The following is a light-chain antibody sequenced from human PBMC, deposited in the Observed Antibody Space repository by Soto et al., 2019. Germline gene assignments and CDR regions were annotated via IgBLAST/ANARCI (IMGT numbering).Light chain of an antibody. V-gene: IGKV3-15*01. CDR1: QSVSSN. CDR3: QQYNNWPRN. CDR2: GAS. J-gene: IGKJ2*01. Sequence: EIVMTQSPATLSVSPGERATVSCRASQSVSSNLAWYQQKPGQAPRLLIYGASTRATGIPARFSGSGSGTEFTLTIGSLQSEDFAVYYWQQYNNWPRNFGQGTKLEIK.